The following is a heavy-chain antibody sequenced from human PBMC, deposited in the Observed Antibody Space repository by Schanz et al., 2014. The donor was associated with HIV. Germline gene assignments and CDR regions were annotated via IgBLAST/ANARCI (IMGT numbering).Heavy chain of an antibody. CDR3: ARGDFGGSSVDY. D-gene: IGHD4-17*01. V-gene: IGHV4-34*01. J-gene: IGHJ4*01. Sequence: QVQLQPWGAGLLKPSETLSLTCAVYGGSFRGYYWTWIRQFPGMGLEWIGKVRHTGGTNYNPSLKSRVTMSMDMSKNQFSLNLTSVTAADTAVYFCARGDFGGSSVDYWGHGNMVTVSS. CDR1: GGSFRGYY. CDR2: VRHTGGT.